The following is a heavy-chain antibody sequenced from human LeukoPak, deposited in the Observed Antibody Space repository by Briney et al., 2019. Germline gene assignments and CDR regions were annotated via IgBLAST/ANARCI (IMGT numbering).Heavy chain of an antibody. D-gene: IGHD3-22*01. J-gene: IGHJ3*02. Sequence: SVKVSCKASGYTFTSYDINWVRQAPGQGLEWMGRIIPIFGIANYAQKFQGRVTITADKSTSTAYMELSSLRSEDTAVYYCVGDSSGWGAFDIWGQGTMVTVSS. CDR1: GYTFTSYD. CDR2: IIPIFGIA. CDR3: VGDSSGWGAFDI. V-gene: IGHV1-69*04.